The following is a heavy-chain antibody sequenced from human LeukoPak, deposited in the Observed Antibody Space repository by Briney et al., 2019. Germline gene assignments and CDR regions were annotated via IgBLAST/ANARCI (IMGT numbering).Heavy chain of an antibody. V-gene: IGHV3-23*01. D-gene: IGHD6-19*01. CDR2: ISGSGGST. Sequence: GGSLRLSCAASGFTFSSYGMSWVRQAPGKGLEWVSAISGSGGSTYYADSVKGRFTISRDNSKNTLYLQMNSLRAEDTAVYYCARDLSSGWYFIHAFDIWGQGTMVTVSS. J-gene: IGHJ3*02. CDR1: GFTFSSYG. CDR3: ARDLSSGWYFIHAFDI.